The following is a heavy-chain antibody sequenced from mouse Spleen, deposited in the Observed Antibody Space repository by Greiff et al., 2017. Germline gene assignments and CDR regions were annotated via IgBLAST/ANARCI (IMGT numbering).Heavy chain of an antibody. CDR2: ISSGGGNT. D-gene: IGHD2-3*01. V-gene: IGHV5-9*04. Sequence: EVKVEESGGGLVKRGGSLKLSCAASGFTFSSYAMSWVRQTPEKRLEWVATISSGGGNTYYPDSVKGRFTISRDNAKNTLYLQMSSLKSEDTAMYYCARHDDGYFLAYWGQGTLVTVSA. CDR3: ARHDDGYFLAY. J-gene: IGHJ3*01. CDR1: GFTFSSYA.